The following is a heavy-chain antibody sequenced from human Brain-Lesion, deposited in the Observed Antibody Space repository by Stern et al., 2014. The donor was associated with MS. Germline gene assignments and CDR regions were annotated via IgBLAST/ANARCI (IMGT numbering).Heavy chain of an antibody. V-gene: IGHV4-39*01. D-gene: IGHD1-26*01. Sequence: QVQLMQSGPGLVKPSETLSLTCTVSGGSISSSTYYWAWIRQPPGKGLEWIGNIYYRGFTYYHPSPKSRITISVDMSKNQFSLKLSSVTAADTAIYYCARHDSVPRPSQLYSARDRGPGYFDYWGQGTLVTVSS. CDR2: IYYRGFT. CDR1: GGSISSSTYY. J-gene: IGHJ4*02. CDR3: ARHDSVPRPSQLYSARDRGPGYFDY.